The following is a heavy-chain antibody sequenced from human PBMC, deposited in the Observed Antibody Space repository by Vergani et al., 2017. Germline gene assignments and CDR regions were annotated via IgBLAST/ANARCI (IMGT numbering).Heavy chain of an antibody. Sequence: QVQLQQWGAGLLKPSETLSLTCAVYGGSFSGYYWSWIRQPPGKWLEWIGEINHSGSTNYNPSLKSRVTISVDTSKNQFSLKLSSVTAADTAVYYCARFGASSGYTYYFDYWGQGTLVTVSS. V-gene: IGHV4-34*01. CDR1: GGSFSGYY. CDR3: ARFGASSGYTYYFDY. D-gene: IGHD3-22*01. J-gene: IGHJ4*02. CDR2: INHSGST.